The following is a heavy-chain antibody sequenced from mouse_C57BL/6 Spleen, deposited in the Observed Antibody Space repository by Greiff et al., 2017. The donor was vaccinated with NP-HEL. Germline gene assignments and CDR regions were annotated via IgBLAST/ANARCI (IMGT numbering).Heavy chain of an antibody. D-gene: IGHD1-1*01. V-gene: IGHV1-63*01. CDR2: IYPGGGYT. J-gene: IGHJ1*03. Sequence: QVQLQQSGAELVRPGTSVKMSCKASGYTFTNYWIGWAKQRPGHGLEWIGDIYPGGGYTNYNEKFKGKATLTADKSSSTAYMQFSSLTSEDSAIYYCARGVVATGGYFDVWGTGTTVTVSS. CDR1: GYTFTNYW. CDR3: ARGVVATGGYFDV.